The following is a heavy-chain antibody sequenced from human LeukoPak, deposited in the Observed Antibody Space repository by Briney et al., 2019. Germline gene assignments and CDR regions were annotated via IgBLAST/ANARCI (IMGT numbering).Heavy chain of an antibody. D-gene: IGHD2-2*02. J-gene: IGHJ4*02. CDR2: IKSKTDGGTT. CDR3: TTDPPTLYEWYFDY. Sequence: GGSLRLSCAAAGFIFDDYDISWVRQAPGKGLEWVGRIKSKTDGGTTDYAAPVKGRFTISRDDSKNTLYLQMNSLKTEDTAVYYCTTDPPTLYEWYFDYWGQGTLVTVSS. CDR1: GFIFDDYD. V-gene: IGHV3-15*01.